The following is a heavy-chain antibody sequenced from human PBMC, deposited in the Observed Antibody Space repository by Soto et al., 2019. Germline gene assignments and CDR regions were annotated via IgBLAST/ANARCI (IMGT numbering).Heavy chain of an antibody. V-gene: IGHV4-39*01. CDR1: GGSISSYY. CDR3: ARQVFAYCSGGRCYSPNRHWFDP. CDR2: IYYSWST. D-gene: IGHD2-15*01. Sequence: PSETLSLTCTVSGGSISSYYWGWIHQPPGKGLEWIGSIYYSWSTYYNPSLKIRVTISVDTSTNQFSLKLSSVTAAVTAVYYCARQVFAYCSGGRCYSPNRHWFDPWGQGTLVTVSS. J-gene: IGHJ5*02.